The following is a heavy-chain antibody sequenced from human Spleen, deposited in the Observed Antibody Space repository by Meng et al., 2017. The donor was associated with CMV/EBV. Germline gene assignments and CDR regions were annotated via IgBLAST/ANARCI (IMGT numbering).Heavy chain of an antibody. CDR1: GYSLNNCW. CDR3: ARLGGGNAISNFDF. J-gene: IGHJ4*02. Sequence: GSGYSLNNCWIGGVRQMPGKGLEWMGIIYPGDSDTRYSPSFQGQVTISADKSISTAYLQWSSLKASDTAMYYCARLGGGNAISNFDFWGQGTLVTVSS. CDR2: IYPGDSDT. V-gene: IGHV5-51*01. D-gene: IGHD2-15*01.